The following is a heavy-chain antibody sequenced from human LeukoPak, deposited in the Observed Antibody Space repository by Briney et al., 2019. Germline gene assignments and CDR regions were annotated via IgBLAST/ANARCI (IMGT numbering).Heavy chain of an antibody. V-gene: IGHV3-20*04. CDR3: ARDPNYYYDSSGYFPFDY. CDR1: GFTFDDYG. CDR2: INWNGGST. Sequence: GESLRLSCAASGFTFDDYGMSWVRQAPGKGLEWVSGINWNGGSTGYADSVKGRFTISRDNAKNSLYLQMNSLRAEDTALYYCARDPNYYYDSSGYFPFDYWGQGTLVTVSS. J-gene: IGHJ4*02. D-gene: IGHD3-22*01.